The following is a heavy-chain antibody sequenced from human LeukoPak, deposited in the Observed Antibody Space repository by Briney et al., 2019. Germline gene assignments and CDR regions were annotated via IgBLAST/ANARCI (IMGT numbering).Heavy chain of an antibody. CDR3: ARDSSAFYGSEYFQH. V-gene: IGHV1-18*01. CDR2: IGAYSGNS. Sequence: ASVKVSCKTSKYTFSNYGITWVRQAPGQGLEWMGWIGAYSGNSEFAQKFQGRVTMTTDASSGTAYMELTNLTPDDTAVYFCARDSSAFYGSEYFQHWGQGTLVTVSS. D-gene: IGHD2/OR15-2a*01. CDR1: KYTFSNYG. J-gene: IGHJ1*01.